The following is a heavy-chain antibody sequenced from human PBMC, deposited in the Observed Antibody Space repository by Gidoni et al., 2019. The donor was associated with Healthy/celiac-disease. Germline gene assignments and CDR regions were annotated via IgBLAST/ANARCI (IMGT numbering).Heavy chain of an antibody. J-gene: IGHJ5*02. CDR2: INAGNGNT. CDR3: ARPRYCSGGSCYEGWFDP. D-gene: IGHD2-15*01. V-gene: IGHV1-3*01. CDR1: GYTFTSYA. Sequence: QVQLVQSGAAVKKPGASVKVSCKASGYTFTSYAMHWVRQAPGQRLEWMGWINAGNGNTKYSQKFQGRVTITRDTSASTAYMELSSLRSEDTAVYYCARPRYCSGGSCYEGWFDPWGQGTLVTVSS.